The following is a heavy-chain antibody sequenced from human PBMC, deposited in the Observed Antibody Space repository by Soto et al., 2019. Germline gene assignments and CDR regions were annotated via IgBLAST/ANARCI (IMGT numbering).Heavy chain of an antibody. V-gene: IGHV1-69*12. CDR3: ARGGIVVVTAIRDYYYYGMDV. D-gene: IGHD2-21*02. Sequence: QVQLVQSGAEVKKPGSSVKVSCKASGGTFSSYAISWVRQAPGQGLEWMGGIIPIFGTANYAQKFQGRVTITADESTSTAYMELSSLRSEDTAVYYCARGGIVVVTAIRDYYYYGMDVWGQGTTVTVSS. CDR2: IIPIFGTA. J-gene: IGHJ6*02. CDR1: GGTFSSYA.